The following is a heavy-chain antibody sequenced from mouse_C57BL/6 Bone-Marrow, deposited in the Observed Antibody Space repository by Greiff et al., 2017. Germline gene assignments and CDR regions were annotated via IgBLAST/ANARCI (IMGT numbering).Heavy chain of an antibody. V-gene: IGHV5-4*03. CDR1: GFTFSSYA. CDR2: ISDGGSYT. Sequence: EVKLQESGGGLVKPGGSLKLSCAASGFTFSSYAMSWVRQTPEKRLEWVATISDGGSYTYYPDNVKGRFTISRDNAKNNLYLQMSHLKSEDTAMYYCAKDYYGSSWAYWGQGTLVTVSA. D-gene: IGHD1-1*01. J-gene: IGHJ3*01. CDR3: AKDYYGSSWAY.